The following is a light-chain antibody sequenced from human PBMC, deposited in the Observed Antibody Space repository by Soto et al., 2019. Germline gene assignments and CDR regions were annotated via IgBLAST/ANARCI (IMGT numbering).Light chain of an antibody. V-gene: IGLV1-44*01. CDR1: SSNIGSNT. CDR2: TNN. J-gene: IGLJ3*02. Sequence: QAVVIQPPSASETPGQRVTISCSGSSSNIGSNTVNWYQQLPGGAPKLLIYTNNQRPSGVPDRFSGSKSGTSASLAISGLQSEDEADYHCAAWDDSLNGPVFGGGTQLTVL. CDR3: AAWDDSLNGPV.